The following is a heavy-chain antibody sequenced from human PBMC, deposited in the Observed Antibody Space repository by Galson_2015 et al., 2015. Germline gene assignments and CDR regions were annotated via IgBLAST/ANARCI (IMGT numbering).Heavy chain of an antibody. CDR1: GYTFSTHA. V-gene: IGHV7-4-1*02. CDR2: INTKTGHP. CDR3: ARDLWEVVPAAIGWFDP. J-gene: IGHJ5*02. Sequence: SVKVSCKASGYTFSTHAMNRVRQAPGQGLEWMGWINTKTGHPTYAQGLTGRFVFSLDTSVSTAYLQISSLKAEDTAVYYCARDLWEVVPAAIGWFDPWGQGTLVTVSS. D-gene: IGHD2-2*02.